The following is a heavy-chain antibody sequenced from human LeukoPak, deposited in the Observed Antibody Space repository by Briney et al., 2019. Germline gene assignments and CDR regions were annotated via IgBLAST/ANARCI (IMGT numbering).Heavy chain of an antibody. J-gene: IGHJ4*02. D-gene: IGHD2-2*01. V-gene: IGHV3-30*04. Sequence: GRSLRLSCAASGFTFSSYAMHWVRQAPGKGLEWVAVISYDGSNKYYADSVKGRFTISRDNSKNTLYLQMNSLRAEDTAVYYCARGDIVVVPAARTDYVWGSYALDYWGQGTLVTVPS. CDR2: ISYDGSNK. CDR1: GFTFSSYA. CDR3: ARGDIVVVPAARTDYVWGSYALDY.